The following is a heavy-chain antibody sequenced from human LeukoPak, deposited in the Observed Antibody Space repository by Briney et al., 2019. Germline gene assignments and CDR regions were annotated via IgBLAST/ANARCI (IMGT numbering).Heavy chain of an antibody. CDR1: GYTFTGYY. V-gene: IGHV1-2*02. D-gene: IGHD6-19*01. Sequence: ASVKVSCKASGYTFTGYYMHWVRQAPGQGLEWMGWINPNSGGTNYAQKFQGRVTMTRDMSTSTVYMELSSLRSEDTAVYYCAAVAGTSPFDYWGQGTLVTVSS. CDR3: AAVAGTSPFDY. J-gene: IGHJ4*02. CDR2: INPNSGGT.